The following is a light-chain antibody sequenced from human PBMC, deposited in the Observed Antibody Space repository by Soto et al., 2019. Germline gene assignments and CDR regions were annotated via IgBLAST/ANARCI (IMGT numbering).Light chain of an antibody. J-gene: IGLJ2*01. Sequence: QSALTQPASVSGSPGHSSTLSRTGTSNDVGCYNHVSWYQQLPGKAPKLIISEVYYRHSGVSNRFSVSKSGNTASLTISGLRADDEADYDCNSYRNTDTVVFGGGTELTVL. CDR2: EVY. CDR3: NSYRNTDTVV. CDR1: SNDVGCYNH. V-gene: IGLV2-14*01.